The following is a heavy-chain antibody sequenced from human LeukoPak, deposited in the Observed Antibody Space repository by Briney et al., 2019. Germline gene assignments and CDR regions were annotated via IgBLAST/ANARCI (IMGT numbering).Heavy chain of an antibody. D-gene: IGHD3-10*01. Sequence: GRSLRLSCAASGFTFSSYGMHWVRQAPGKGLEWVAVISYDGSNKYYADSVKGRFTISRDNSKNTLYLQMNSLRAEDTAVYYCAKDLRASGSYLYNWFDPWGQGTLVTVSS. CDR3: AKDLRASGSYLYNWFDP. J-gene: IGHJ5*02. CDR2: ISYDGSNK. CDR1: GFTFSSYG. V-gene: IGHV3-30*18.